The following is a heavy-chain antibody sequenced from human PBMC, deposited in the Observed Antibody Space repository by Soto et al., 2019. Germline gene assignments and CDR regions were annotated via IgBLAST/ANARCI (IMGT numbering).Heavy chain of an antibody. CDR3: ARRALVPAADYYYMDV. J-gene: IGHJ6*03. CDR1: GYTFTSYD. CDR2: MNPNSGNT. D-gene: IGHD2-2*01. V-gene: IGHV1-8*01. Sequence: GASVKVSCKASGYTFTSYDINWVRQATGQGLEWMGWMNPNSGNTGYAQKFQGRVTMTRNTSISTAYMELSSLRSEDTAVYYCARRALVPAADYYYMDVWGKGTTVTVSS.